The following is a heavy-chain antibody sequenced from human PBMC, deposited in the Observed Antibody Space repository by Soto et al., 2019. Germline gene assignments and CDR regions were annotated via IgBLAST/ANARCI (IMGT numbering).Heavy chain of an antibody. CDR1: GFTFSSYG. CDR3: ARDYSYSSSCPDY. V-gene: IGHV3-33*01. D-gene: IGHD6-13*01. J-gene: IGHJ4*02. Sequence: QVQLVESGGGVVQPGRSLRLSCAASGFTFSSYGMHWVRQAPGKGLEWVAVIWYDESNKYYADSVRGRFTISRDNSKNTLYLQMNSLRAEDTAVYYCARDYSYSSSCPDYWGQGTLVTVS. CDR2: IWYDESNK.